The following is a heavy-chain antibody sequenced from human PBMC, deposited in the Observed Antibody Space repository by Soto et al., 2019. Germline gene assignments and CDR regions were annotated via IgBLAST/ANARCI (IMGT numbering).Heavy chain of an antibody. CDR3: ARAGSNYFASGSYLAYYMVV. V-gene: IGHV3-7*01. CDR2: IKQDGSEK. CDR1: GFTLSSYW. D-gene: IGHD3-10*01. Sequence: EVQVVESGGGLVQPGGSLRLSCEASGFTLSSYWMTWVRQAPGKGLEWVANIKQDGSEKYYVDSVKGRFTISRDNAKNSLYLQMNSLGAEDTAVYSCARAGSNYFASGSYLAYYMVVWGKGTTVTVSS. J-gene: IGHJ6*03.